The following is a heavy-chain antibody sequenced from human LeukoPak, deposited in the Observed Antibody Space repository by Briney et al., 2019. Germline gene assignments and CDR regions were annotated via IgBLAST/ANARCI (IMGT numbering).Heavy chain of an antibody. CDR3: ARAMVRGVIGDY. V-gene: IGHV4-31*03. J-gene: IGHJ4*02. D-gene: IGHD3-10*01. CDR2: IYYSGST. CDR1: GGSISSGGYY. Sequence: SQTLSLTCTVSGGSISSGGYYWSWIRQHPGKGLEWIGYIYYSGSTYFNPSLKSRVTISVDTSKNQFSLKLSSVTAADTAVYYCARAMVRGVIGDYWGQGTLVTVSS.